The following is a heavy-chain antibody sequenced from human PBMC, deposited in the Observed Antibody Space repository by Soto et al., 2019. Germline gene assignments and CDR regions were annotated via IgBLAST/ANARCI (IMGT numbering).Heavy chain of an antibody. D-gene: IGHD3-9*01. CDR2: ISSSSSYI. CDR3: ARPTYDILTGYRYYFDY. J-gene: IGHJ4*02. Sequence: LSLSCAASGFTFSSYSMNWVRQAPGKGLEWVSSISSSSSYIYYADSVKGRFTISRDNSKNTLYLQMNSLRAEDTAVYYCARPTYDILTGYRYYFDYWGQGTLVTVSS. V-gene: IGHV3-21*01. CDR1: GFTFSSYS.